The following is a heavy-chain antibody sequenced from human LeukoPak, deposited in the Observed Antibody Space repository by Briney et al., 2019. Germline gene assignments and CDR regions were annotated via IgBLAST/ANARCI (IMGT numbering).Heavy chain of an antibody. V-gene: IGHV1-69*13. Sequence: ASVKVSCKASGVSFTSYAINWVRQAPGQGLEWMGGIIPKFGPTNYAQKFQGRVTITADESTTTAYMELSSLRSEDTAVYYCARYFRYSGWYFFDSWGQGTLVTVSS. CDR1: GVSFTSYA. CDR2: IIPKFGPT. D-gene: IGHD6-19*01. J-gene: IGHJ4*02. CDR3: ARYFRYSGWYFFDS.